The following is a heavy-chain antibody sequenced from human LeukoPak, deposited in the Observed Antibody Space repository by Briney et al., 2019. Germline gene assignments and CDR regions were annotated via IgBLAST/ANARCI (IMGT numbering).Heavy chain of an antibody. D-gene: IGHD3-22*01. CDR1: GYTFTGYY. Sequence: ASVKVSCKASGYTFTGYYMHWVRQAPGQGLEWMGWINPNSGGTNYAQKFQGRVTMTRDTSISTAYMELSRLRSDDTAVYYCARGYYDSSGRDIYYFDYWGQGTLVTVSS. CDR3: ARGYYDSSGRDIYYFDY. CDR2: INPNSGGT. V-gene: IGHV1-2*02. J-gene: IGHJ4*02.